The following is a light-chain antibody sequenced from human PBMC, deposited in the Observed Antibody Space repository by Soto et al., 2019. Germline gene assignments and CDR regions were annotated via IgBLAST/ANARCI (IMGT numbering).Light chain of an antibody. V-gene: IGKV1-27*01. CDR2: AAS. Sequence: DIQMTQSPSSLSASVGDRVTITCRASQGISNYLAWYQQKPGKVPKLLIYAASTLQSVVPSRFSGGGSGTDFTLTISSLQPEDVATYYCQKYNCAPWTFGQETKVEIK. CDR1: QGISNY. CDR3: QKYNCAPWT. J-gene: IGKJ1*01.